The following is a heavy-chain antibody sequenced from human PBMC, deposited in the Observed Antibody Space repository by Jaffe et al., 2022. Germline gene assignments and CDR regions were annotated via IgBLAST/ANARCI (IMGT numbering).Heavy chain of an antibody. CDR3: AKDPNLYYFYYSMDV. V-gene: IGHV3-23*01. CDR1: GFTFSRYA. CDR2: ISGSGSST. Sequence: EVQLLESGGGLVQPGGSLTLSCAASGFTFSRYAMSWVRQAPGKGLEWVSTISGSGSSTYYADSVRGRFTISRDNSKSTLYLQMNSLRAEDTAAYFCAKDPNLYYFYYSMDVWGKGTTVTVSS. J-gene: IGHJ6*03.